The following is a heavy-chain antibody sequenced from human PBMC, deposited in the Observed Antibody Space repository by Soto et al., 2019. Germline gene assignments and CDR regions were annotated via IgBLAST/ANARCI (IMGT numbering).Heavy chain of an antibody. D-gene: IGHD6-19*01. CDR1: GFTFSNYW. CDR3: ARDPAPSGWYDY. CDR2: INSDGSST. J-gene: IGHJ4*02. Sequence: PGGSLRLSCAASGFTFSNYWMHWVRQVPGKGLAWVSRINSDGSSTTYADSVKGRFTISRDNAKSTLYLQMNSLRAEDTAVYYCARDPAPSGWYDYWGQGTLVTVSS. V-gene: IGHV3-74*01.